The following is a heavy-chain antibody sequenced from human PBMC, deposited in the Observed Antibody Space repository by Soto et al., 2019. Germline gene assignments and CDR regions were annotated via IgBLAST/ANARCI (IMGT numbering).Heavy chain of an antibody. J-gene: IGHJ6*03. CDR2: IYYSGST. Sequence: SETLSLTCTVAGGSISSYYWSWIRQPPGKGLEWIGYIYYSGSTNYNPSLKSRVTISVDTSKNQFSLKLSSVTAADTAVYYCARVSQYCSGGSCYDYYYYYMDVWGKGTTVTVSS. CDR3: ARVSQYCSGGSCYDYYYYYMDV. D-gene: IGHD2-15*01. V-gene: IGHV4-59*01. CDR1: GGSISSYY.